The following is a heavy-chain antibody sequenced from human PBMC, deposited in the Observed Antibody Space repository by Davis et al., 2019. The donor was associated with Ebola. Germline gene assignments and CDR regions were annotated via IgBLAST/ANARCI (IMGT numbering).Heavy chain of an antibody. J-gene: IGHJ6*03. CDR1: GYSFTSYW. CDR2: IDPSDSYT. V-gene: IGHV5-10-1*01. Sequence: GESLKISCKGSGYSFTSYWISWVRQMPGKGLEWMGRIDPSDSYTNYSPSFQGHVTISADKSISTAYLQWSSLKASDTAMYYCARRGGYCSSTSCLGYYYYMDVWGKGTTVTVSS. CDR3: ARRGGYCSSTSCLGYYYYMDV. D-gene: IGHD2-2*01.